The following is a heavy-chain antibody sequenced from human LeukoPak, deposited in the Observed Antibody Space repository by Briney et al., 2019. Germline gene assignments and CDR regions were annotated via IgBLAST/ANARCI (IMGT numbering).Heavy chain of an antibody. CDR3: AELGITMIGGV. V-gene: IGHV3-48*03. J-gene: IGHJ6*04. CDR1: GFTFSSYE. D-gene: IGHD3-10*02. CDR2: ISSSGSTI. Sequence: GGSLRLSCAASGFTFSSYEMNWVRQAPGKGLEWVSYISSSGSTIYYADSVKGRFTISRDNAKNSLYLQMNGLIAEDTAVYYCAELGITMIGGVWGKGTTVTISS.